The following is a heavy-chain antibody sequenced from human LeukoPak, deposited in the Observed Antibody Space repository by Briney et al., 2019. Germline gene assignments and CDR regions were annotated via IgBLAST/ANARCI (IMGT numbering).Heavy chain of an antibody. Sequence: SQTLSLTCAVSGGSISSGGYSWSWIRQPPGKGLEWIGYIYHSGSTYYNPSLKSRVTISVDRSKNQFSLKLSSVTAADTAVHYCARVAHQDAFDIWGQGTMVTVSS. CDR2: IYHSGST. D-gene: IGHD2-2*01. CDR1: GGSISSGGYS. CDR3: ARVAHQDAFDI. V-gene: IGHV4-30-2*01. J-gene: IGHJ3*02.